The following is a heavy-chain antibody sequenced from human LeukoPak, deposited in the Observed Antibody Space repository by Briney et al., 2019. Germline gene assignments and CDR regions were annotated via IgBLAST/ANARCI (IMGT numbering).Heavy chain of an antibody. CDR1: GFTFSDYY. V-gene: IGHV3-11*06. CDR2: ISSASSYT. D-gene: IGHD6-13*01. J-gene: IGHJ4*02. Sequence: WGSLKLSCAASGFTFSDYYMSWIRQAPGKGLEWVSYISSASSYTNYADSVKGRFTISRDNAKNSLYLQMNSLRAEDTAVYYCARDHIAAAGPMMTDFDYWGQGTLVNVSS. CDR3: ARDHIAAAGPMMTDFDY.